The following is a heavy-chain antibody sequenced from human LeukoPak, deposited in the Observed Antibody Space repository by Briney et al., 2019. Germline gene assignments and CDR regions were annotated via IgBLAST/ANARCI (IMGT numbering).Heavy chain of an antibody. J-gene: IGHJ6*03. CDR1: SYTFTSYG. Sequence: ASVKVSCKASSYTFTSYGISWVRQAPGQGLEWMGWISAYNGNTNYAQKLQGRVTMTTDTSTSTAYMELRSLRSDDTAVYYCARGRISNSYDFYYYYYYMDVWGKGTTVTVSS. CDR3: ARGRISNSYDFYYYYYYMDV. CDR2: ISAYNGNT. V-gene: IGHV1-18*01. D-gene: IGHD5-18*01.